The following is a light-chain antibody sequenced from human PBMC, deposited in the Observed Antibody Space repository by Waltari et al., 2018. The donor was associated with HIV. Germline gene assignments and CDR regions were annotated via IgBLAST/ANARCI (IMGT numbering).Light chain of an antibody. CDR1: RSNIESNY. Sequence: QSVLTQPPSASGTPGQRVTISCSGSRSNIESNYVYWYQQLPGTAPKPLIYRNNQRPSVVPDRFSGSKSGTSASLAISGLRSEDEAEYYCAAWDDSLRGVFGGGTKLTVL. V-gene: IGLV1-47*01. CDR2: RNN. CDR3: AAWDDSLRGV. J-gene: IGLJ2*01.